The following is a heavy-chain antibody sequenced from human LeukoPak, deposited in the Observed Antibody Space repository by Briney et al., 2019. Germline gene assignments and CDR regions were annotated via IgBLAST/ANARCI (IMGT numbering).Heavy chain of an antibody. V-gene: IGHV3-23*01. CDR3: VKDRLPWAPHLFDF. Sequence: GGSLRLSCAASGFTFKNYVMSWVRQAPGKGPEWVSAISGSGDTTYYADTVRGRCTISRDNSRNSLVLQMNSLRVEDTAVYYCVKDRLPWAPHLFDFWGQGALVTVSS. D-gene: IGHD1-26*01. CDR2: ISGSGDTT. J-gene: IGHJ4*02. CDR1: GFTFKNYV.